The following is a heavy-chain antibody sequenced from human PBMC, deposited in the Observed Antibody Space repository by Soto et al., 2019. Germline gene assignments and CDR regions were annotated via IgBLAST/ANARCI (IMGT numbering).Heavy chain of an antibody. V-gene: IGHV2-70*04. J-gene: IGHJ5*02. Sequence: SGPTLVNPTQTLTLTCTFSGFSLSTSGVRVSWIRQPPGRALEWLARIDWDDDEFYSSSLRTRLTISKDTSKKQVVLTLTNMDPVDTATYYCAKTGTDGSWFDPWGQGTLVTVYS. CDR1: GFSLSTSGVR. D-gene: IGHD5-12*01. CDR3: AKTGTDGSWFDP. CDR2: IDWDDDE.